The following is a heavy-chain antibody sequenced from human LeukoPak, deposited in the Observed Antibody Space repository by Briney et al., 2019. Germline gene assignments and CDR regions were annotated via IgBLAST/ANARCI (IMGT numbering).Heavy chain of an antibody. CDR2: ISGYSGNT. Sequence: ASVKVSCKTSGYTFTDYGISWVRQAPGQGPEWMGWISGYSGNTNYVQKFQGRVTMTTDTSTSTAYMELRSLRSDDTAFYYCARDLSLRRHDYGEPFDYWGQGTLVTVSS. D-gene: IGHD4-17*01. J-gene: IGHJ4*02. CDR3: ARDLSLRRHDYGEPFDY. V-gene: IGHV1-18*01. CDR1: GYTFTDYG.